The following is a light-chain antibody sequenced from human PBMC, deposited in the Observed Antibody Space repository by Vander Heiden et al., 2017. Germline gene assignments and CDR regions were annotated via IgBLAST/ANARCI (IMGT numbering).Light chain of an antibody. CDR2: DSS. CDR3: QQLKSYPHT. CDR1: QAISSD. Sequence: IQLTQSPSFLSASVGDRVTFTCRASQAISSDLAWYQQKPGKAPKLLIYDSSTLQSEVPSTFRRSGSGTAFTLTISSLQPADNATYYSQQLKSYPHTFGGGTKVEL. V-gene: IGKV1-9*01. J-gene: IGKJ4*01.